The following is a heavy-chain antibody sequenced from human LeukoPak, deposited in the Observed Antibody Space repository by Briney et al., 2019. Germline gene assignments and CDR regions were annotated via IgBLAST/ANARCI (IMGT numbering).Heavy chain of an antibody. D-gene: IGHD3-9*01. CDR2: ISYDGSNK. J-gene: IGHJ4*02. Sequence: GRSLRLSCAASGFTFSSYAMHWVRQAPGKGLEWVAVISYDGSNKYYADSVKGRFTISRDNSKNTLYLQMNSLRAEDTAVYYCAKDNIPNYDILTGYDYWGQGTLVTVSS. CDR1: GFTFSSYA. V-gene: IGHV3-30-3*01. CDR3: AKDNIPNYDILTGYDY.